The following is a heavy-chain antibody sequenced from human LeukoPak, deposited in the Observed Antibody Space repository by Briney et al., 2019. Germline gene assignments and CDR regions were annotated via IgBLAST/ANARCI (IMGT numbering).Heavy chain of an antibody. V-gene: IGHV1-8*01. CDR3: AETIGYCSGGSCYFQH. Sequence: ASVKVSCKASGYTFTSYDINWVRQATGQGLEWMGWMNPNSGNKGYAQKFQGRVTMTRNTSISTAYMELSSLRSEDTAVYYCAETIGYCSGGSCYFQHWGQGTLVTVSS. CDR2: MNPNSGNK. CDR1: GYTFTSYD. J-gene: IGHJ1*01. D-gene: IGHD2-15*01.